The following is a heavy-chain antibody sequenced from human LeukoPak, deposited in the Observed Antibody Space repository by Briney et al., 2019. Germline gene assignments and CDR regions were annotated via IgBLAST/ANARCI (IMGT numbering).Heavy chain of an antibody. CDR2: IGGSGS. Sequence: GGSLRLSCAASGFTFSNHAMRWVRQAPGEGLEWVSSIGGSGSYYADSVEGRFTISRDNTKSTLYLKMNILRAGDTAVYYSGRFYCSGPTCYFIGYWGKGTLVSVSS. J-gene: IGHJ4*02. D-gene: IGHD2-15*01. CDR3: GRFYCSGPTCYFIGY. V-gene: IGHV3-23*01. CDR1: GFTFSNHA.